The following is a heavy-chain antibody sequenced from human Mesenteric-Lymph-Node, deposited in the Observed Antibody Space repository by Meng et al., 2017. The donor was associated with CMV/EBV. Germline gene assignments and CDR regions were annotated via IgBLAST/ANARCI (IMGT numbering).Heavy chain of an antibody. J-gene: IGHJ4*02. Sequence: SFSGYYWSWIRQPPGKGLEWIGEINHSGSTNYNPSLKSRATISVDTSKNQFSLRLSSVTAADTAVYYCARRGGTSGFYGESAKYHFDYWGQGTLVTVSS. V-gene: IGHV4-34*01. CDR1: SFSGYY. CDR2: INHSGST. D-gene: IGHD2-2*01. CDR3: ARRGGTSGFYGESAKYHFDY.